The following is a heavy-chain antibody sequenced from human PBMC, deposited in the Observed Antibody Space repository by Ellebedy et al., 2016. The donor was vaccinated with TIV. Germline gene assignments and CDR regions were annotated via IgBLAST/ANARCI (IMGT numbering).Heavy chain of an antibody. CDR1: GFTFSNYG. V-gene: IGHV3-30*02. D-gene: IGHD6-19*01. CDR2: IRYDGNDK. J-gene: IGHJ4*02. Sequence: PGGSLRLSCAASGFTFSNYGIHWVRQAPGKGLGWVAYIRYDGNDKYYADSVKGRFTISRENSKNTLSLQMQSLRTEDSAVYYCAKDGTGIAVAGTFYFDYWGQGTLVTVSS. CDR3: AKDGTGIAVAGTFYFDY.